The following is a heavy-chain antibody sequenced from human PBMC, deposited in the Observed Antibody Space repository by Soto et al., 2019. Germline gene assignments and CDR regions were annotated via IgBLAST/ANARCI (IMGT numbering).Heavy chain of an antibody. V-gene: IGHV4-59*01. J-gene: IGHJ4*02. CDR1: GGSISSYY. CDR3: ASSIAAAGRFDY. CDR2: IYYSGST. D-gene: IGHD6-13*01. Sequence: SETLSLTCTVSGGSISSYYWSWIRQPPGKGPEWIGYIYYSGSTNYNPSLKSRVTISVDTSKNQFSLKLSSVTAADTAVYYCASSIAAAGRFDYWGQGTLVTVSS.